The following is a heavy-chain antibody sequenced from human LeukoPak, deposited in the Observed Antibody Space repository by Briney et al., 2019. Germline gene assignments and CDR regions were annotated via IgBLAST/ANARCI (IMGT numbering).Heavy chain of an antibody. Sequence: SETLSLTCTVSGDSIISGSYYWSWIRQPAGKRLEWIGRIYTSGSTNYNPSLKSRVTISVDTSTNQFSLNLSSVTAADTAVYFCARDNARGGSFSDYLRYFQHWGQGTLVTVSS. D-gene: IGHD5/OR15-5a*01. V-gene: IGHV4-61*02. CDR2: IYTSGST. J-gene: IGHJ1*01. CDR3: ARDNARGGSFSDYLRYFQH. CDR1: GDSIISGSYY.